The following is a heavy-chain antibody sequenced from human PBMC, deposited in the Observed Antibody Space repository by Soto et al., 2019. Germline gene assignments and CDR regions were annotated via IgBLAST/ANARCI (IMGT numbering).Heavy chain of an antibody. V-gene: IGHV1-69*06. J-gene: IGHJ3*02. Sequence: ASVKVSCKVSGGTFNIRWVRQAPGQGLEWMGGIIPVIDTANYARKFQGRVVISADRATNIVYMEMMSLTLEDTAVYYCARGSGADAFDIWGQGTMVTVSS. CDR3: ARGSGADAFDI. D-gene: IGHD7-27*01. CDR1: GGTFN. CDR2: IIPVIDTA.